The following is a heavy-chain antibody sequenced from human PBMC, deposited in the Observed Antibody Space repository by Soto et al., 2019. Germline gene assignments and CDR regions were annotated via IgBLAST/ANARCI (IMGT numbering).Heavy chain of an antibody. Sequence: GGSLRLSCAASGFTFSSYAMSWVRQAPGKGLEWVSAISGSGGSTYYADSVKGRFTSSRDNSNNTLYLQMNSLRAEDTAVYYCAKEKWNWYTGFDYWGQGTLVTVSS. D-gene: IGHD1-7*01. CDR2: ISGSGGST. J-gene: IGHJ4*02. V-gene: IGHV3-23*01. CDR1: GFTFSSYA. CDR3: AKEKWNWYTGFDY.